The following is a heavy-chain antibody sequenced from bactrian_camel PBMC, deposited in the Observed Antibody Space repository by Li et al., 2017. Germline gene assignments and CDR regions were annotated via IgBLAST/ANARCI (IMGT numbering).Heavy chain of an antibody. D-gene: IGHD2*01. CDR3: VADLPPRLCHSDPLHSRQYNY. CDR1: AYTFGSAC. J-gene: IGHJ4*01. Sequence: QLVESGGGSVQAGGSLTLSCVASAYTFGSACVAWFRQAPGKEREAVAQIDGDGKTFYPGSVPGRFTISQGKAKNTVSLQMTSLSPEDTAMYYCVADLPPRLCHSDPLHSRQYNYWGQGTQVTVS. CDR2: IDGDGKT. V-gene: IGHV3S55*01.